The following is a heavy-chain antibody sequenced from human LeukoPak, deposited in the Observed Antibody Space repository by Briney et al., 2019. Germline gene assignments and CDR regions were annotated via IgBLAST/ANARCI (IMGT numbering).Heavy chain of an antibody. J-gene: IGHJ6*04. V-gene: IGHV3-30*04. Sequence: GGSLRLSCAASGFTFSSYAMHWVRQAPGKGLEGVAVISYDGSNKYYADSVKGRFTISRDNSKNTLYLQMNSLRAEDTAVYYCARTEFQTPISGLRYYYYGMDVWGKGTTVTVSS. CDR1: GFTFSSYA. D-gene: IGHD3-10*01. CDR2: ISYDGSNK. CDR3: ARTEFQTPISGLRYYYYGMDV.